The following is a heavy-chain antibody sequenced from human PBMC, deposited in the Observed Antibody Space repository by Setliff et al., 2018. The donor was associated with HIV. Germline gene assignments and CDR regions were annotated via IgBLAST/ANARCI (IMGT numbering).Heavy chain of an antibody. D-gene: IGHD2-8*01. V-gene: IGHV1-18*01. CDR3: VRLTADRTNYYYYMDV. CDR1: GYKFTGHH. J-gene: IGHJ6*03. CDR2: INPNNGNR. Sequence: ASVKVSCKASGYKFTGHHIQWMRQAPGQGLEWMGRINPNNGNRNFAQKFRGRVTMTTDISTNTAYMEVRSLSFDDTAVYYCVRLTADRTNYYYYMDVWGKGTTVTVSS.